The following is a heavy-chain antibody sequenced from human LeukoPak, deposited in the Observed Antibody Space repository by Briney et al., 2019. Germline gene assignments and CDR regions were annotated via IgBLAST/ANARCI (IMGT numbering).Heavy chain of an antibody. Sequence: PGGSLRLSCAASGFTFSFHAMIWVRQAPGKGLEWVSSITSSSSHIFYADSVKGRFTISRDNAENSLYLQMNSLRAEDTAVYYCARDLRLGARLDCWGQGTLVTVSS. CDR2: ITSSSSHI. D-gene: IGHD1-26*01. CDR1: GFTFSFHA. J-gene: IGHJ4*02. CDR3: ARDLRLGARLDC. V-gene: IGHV3-21*01.